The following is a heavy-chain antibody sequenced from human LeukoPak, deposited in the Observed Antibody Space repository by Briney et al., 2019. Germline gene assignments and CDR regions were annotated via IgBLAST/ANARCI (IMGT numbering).Heavy chain of an antibody. Sequence: GGSLTLSCAASGFTISSYSINWVRQAQGQGMELDSTVSSSSSYIYYADSAKGRFNISRDNAKNSLYLQMNSLRAEDTAVYYCARAGGSWYNLYNWFDPWGQGTLVTVSS. CDR1: GFTISSYS. CDR3: ARAGGSWYNLYNWFDP. CDR2: VSSSSSYI. J-gene: IGHJ5*02. D-gene: IGHD6-13*01. V-gene: IGHV3-21*01.